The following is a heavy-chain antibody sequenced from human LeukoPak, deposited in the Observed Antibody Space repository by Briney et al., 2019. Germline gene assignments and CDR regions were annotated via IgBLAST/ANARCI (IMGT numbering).Heavy chain of an antibody. V-gene: IGHV3-53*01. CDR1: GFTVSSNY. Sequence: GGSLRLSCAASGFTVSSNYMSWVRQAPGKGLEWVSVIYSGGSTYYADSVKGRFTISRDNSKNTLYLQMNSLRAEDTAVYYCAKDDLGYCSSTSCYTPGDWGQGTLVTVSS. D-gene: IGHD2-2*02. CDR2: IYSGGST. CDR3: AKDDLGYCSSTSCYTPGD. J-gene: IGHJ4*02.